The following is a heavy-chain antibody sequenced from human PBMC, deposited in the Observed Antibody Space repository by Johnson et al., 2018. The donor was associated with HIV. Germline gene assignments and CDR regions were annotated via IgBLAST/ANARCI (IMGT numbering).Heavy chain of an antibody. CDR2: IYSGSNT. CDR3: ARMMYSRGAFDI. Sequence: VQLVESGGGLVQPGGSLRLSCAASGFTVSSNYMSWVRQAPGKGLEWVSVIYSGSNTYYADSVKGRFTISRDNSKNTLYLQMNSLRAGDTAVYYCARMMYSRGAFDIWGQGTMVTVSS. J-gene: IGHJ3*02. D-gene: IGHD6-13*01. CDR1: GFTVSSNY. V-gene: IGHV3-66*01.